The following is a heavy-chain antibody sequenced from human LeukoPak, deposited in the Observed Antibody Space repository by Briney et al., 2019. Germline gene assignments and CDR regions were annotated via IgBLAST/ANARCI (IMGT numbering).Heavy chain of an antibody. CDR1: GFTFSNYW. D-gene: IGHD5-18*01. Sequence: PGGSLRLSCAASGFTFSNYWVHWVRQAPGKGLVWVSRINRDGSTTNYADSVKGRFTVSRDNAKNTLNLQMNSLGAEDTAVYYCARAGLVDTAMAPQLLDYWGQGTLVTVSS. J-gene: IGHJ4*02. CDR2: INRDGSTT. CDR3: ARAGLVDTAMAPQLLDY. V-gene: IGHV3-74*01.